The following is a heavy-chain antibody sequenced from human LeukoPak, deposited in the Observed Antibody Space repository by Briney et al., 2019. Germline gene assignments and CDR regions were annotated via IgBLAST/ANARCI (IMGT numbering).Heavy chain of an antibody. V-gene: IGHV4-59*01. CDR3: ARKYPDHWFDP. D-gene: IGHD6-6*01. J-gene: IGHJ5*02. Sequence: SETLSLTCSVSGGSISTYYWSWVRQPPGKGLEWIAYIHDSGNTNYSPSLKSRVTISVDTSKIQFSLRLSSVTAADTAVYYCARKYPDHWFDPWGQGTLVTVSS. CDR2: IHDSGNT. CDR1: GGSISTYY.